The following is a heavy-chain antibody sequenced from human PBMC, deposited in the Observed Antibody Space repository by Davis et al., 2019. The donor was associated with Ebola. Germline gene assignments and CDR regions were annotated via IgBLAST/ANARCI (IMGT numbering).Heavy chain of an antibody. D-gene: IGHD6-19*01. V-gene: IGHV3-21*01. CDR1: GFTFSSYT. Sequence: PGGSLRLSCVASGFTFSSYTMNWVRQAPGKGLEWVSSISSASSYIYYADSVKGRFTVSRHNAKRSLYLQMNSLSVEDTAVYYCVRGWFRSGMDVWGQGTTVTVSS. J-gene: IGHJ6*02. CDR2: ISSASSYI. CDR3: VRGWFRSGMDV.